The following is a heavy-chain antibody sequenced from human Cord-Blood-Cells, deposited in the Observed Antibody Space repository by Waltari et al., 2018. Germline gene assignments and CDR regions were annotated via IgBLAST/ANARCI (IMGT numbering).Heavy chain of an antibody. CDR3: ARDFRDSSSSGGFDY. Sequence: QVQLQESGPGLVKPSETLSLTCAVSGYSISSGYYWGWIRQPPGKGLEWIGSIYHSGSTYYNPSLKSRVTMSVDTSKNQFSLKLSSVTAADTAVYYCARDFRDSSSSGGFDYWGQGTLVTVSS. V-gene: IGHV4-38-2*02. CDR2: IYHSGST. D-gene: IGHD6-6*01. J-gene: IGHJ4*02. CDR1: GYSISSGYY.